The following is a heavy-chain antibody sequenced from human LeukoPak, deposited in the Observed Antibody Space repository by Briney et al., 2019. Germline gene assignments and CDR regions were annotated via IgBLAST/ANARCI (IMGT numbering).Heavy chain of an antibody. Sequence: GGSLRLSCAASGFTFSSYDMSWVRQAPGKGLEWVSTISGSGGSTDYADSVKGRFTISRDNSKSTLYLQMNSLRAEDTAVYYCAKDFEGTTLSYFDYWGQGTLVTVSS. CDR1: GFTFSSYD. CDR2: ISGSGGST. CDR3: AKDFEGTTLSYFDY. J-gene: IGHJ4*02. V-gene: IGHV3-23*01. D-gene: IGHD1-7*01.